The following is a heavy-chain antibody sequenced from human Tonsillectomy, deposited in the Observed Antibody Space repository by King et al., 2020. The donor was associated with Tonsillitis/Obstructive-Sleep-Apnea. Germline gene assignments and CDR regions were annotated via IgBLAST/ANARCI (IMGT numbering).Heavy chain of an antibody. J-gene: IGHJ6*02. CDR1: GGSISSYY. Sequence: MQLQESGPGLVKPSETLSLTCTVSGGSISSYYWNWIRQPAGKRLEWIGRIHTSGSTNYNPSLKSRVTMSVDTSKNRVSLRLNSVTAADTAVYYCARDYSSGYGLDVWGQGTPVTVSS. D-gene: IGHD6-19*01. V-gene: IGHV4-4*07. CDR2: IHTSGST. CDR3: ARDYSSGYGLDV.